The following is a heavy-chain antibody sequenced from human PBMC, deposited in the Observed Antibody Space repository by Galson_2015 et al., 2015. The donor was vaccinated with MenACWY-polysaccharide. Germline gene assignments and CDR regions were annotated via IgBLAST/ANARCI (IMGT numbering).Heavy chain of an antibody. CDR3: ARSYYTEIFYF. V-gene: IGHV1-46*01. D-gene: IGHD1-26*01. CDR1: GYTLTSHY. J-gene: IGHJ4*02. CDR2: INPSDGST. Sequence: SVKVSCKASGYTLTSHYIHWVRQAPGQGLEWVGIINPSDGSTKYAPNLHGRVTMTRDTATSTVDMELSSLRSEDTAVCYCARSYYTEIFYFWGQGTPVTVSS.